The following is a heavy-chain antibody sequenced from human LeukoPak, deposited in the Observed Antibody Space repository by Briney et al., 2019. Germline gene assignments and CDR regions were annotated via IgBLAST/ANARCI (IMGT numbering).Heavy chain of an antibody. CDR2: MYLSGTT. V-gene: IGHV4-4*02. CDR1: GDSINSLDL. J-gene: IGHJ4*02. D-gene: IGHD3-22*01. Sequence: PSGTLSLTCTVSGDSINSLDLWSWVRQPPGKGLEWVGEMYLSGTTHSNPSVKSRVTISIDKSKNQFFLNLSSVTAADTAVYYCAGLVGRYSSGLYYYYFDYWGQGTLVTVSS. CDR3: AGLVGRYSSGLYYYYFDY.